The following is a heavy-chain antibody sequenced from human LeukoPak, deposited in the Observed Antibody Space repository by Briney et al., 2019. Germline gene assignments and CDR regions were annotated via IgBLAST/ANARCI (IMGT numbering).Heavy chain of an antibody. CDR3: ARDRIAGIYNWFDL. D-gene: IGHD6-13*01. V-gene: IGHV1-18*01. J-gene: IGHJ5*02. Sequence: ASVKVSCKASGYTFTSYAMHWVRQAPGQGLEWMGWISAYNGNTNYAQKLQGRVTMTTDTSTSTAYMELRSLRSDDTAVYYCARDRIAGIYNWFDLWGQGTLVTVSS. CDR1: GYTFTSYA. CDR2: ISAYNGNT.